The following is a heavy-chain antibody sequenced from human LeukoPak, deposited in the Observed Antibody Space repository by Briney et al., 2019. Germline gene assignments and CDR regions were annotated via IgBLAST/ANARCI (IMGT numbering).Heavy chain of an antibody. D-gene: IGHD3-22*01. CDR3: ARDRRGYYDSSGYFDY. J-gene: IGHJ4*02. CDR2: IDYSGST. Sequence: SETLSLTCTVSGDSVSSDSYYRSWIRQPPGKGLEWIAYIDYSGSTKYNPSLKSRVTITLDTSKNQFSLKLSSVTAADTAVYYCARDRRGYYDSSGYFDYWGQGTLVTVSS. V-gene: IGHV4-61*01. CDR1: GDSVSSDSYY.